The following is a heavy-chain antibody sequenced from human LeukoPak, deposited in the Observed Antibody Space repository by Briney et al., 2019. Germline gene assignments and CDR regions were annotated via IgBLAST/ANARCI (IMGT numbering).Heavy chain of an antibody. CDR1: GFTFSSYS. D-gene: IGHD2-15*01. J-gene: IGHJ4*02. CDR3: ARDTKYCSGGSCYPH. CDR2: ISSSSSYI. V-gene: IGHV3-21*01. Sequence: GGSLRLSCAASGFTFSSYSRNWVRQAPGKGLEWVSSISSSSSYIYYADSVKGRFTISRDNAKNSLYLQMNSLRAEDVAVYYCARDTKYCSGGSCYPHWGQGTLVTVPS.